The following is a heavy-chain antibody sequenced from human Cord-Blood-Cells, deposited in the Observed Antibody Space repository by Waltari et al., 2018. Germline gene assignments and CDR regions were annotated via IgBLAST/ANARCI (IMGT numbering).Heavy chain of an antibody. Sequence: EVQLVESGGGLVKPGGSLRLSGAASGFTFSSYSMNWLRKAPGKGLEWVSSISSSSSYIYYADSVKGRFTISRDNAKNSLYLQMNSLRAEDTAVYYCARDAGLEPDYYYMDVWGKGTTVTVSS. J-gene: IGHJ6*03. D-gene: IGHD1-1*01. CDR3: ARDAGLEPDYYYMDV. CDR1: GFTFSSYS. CDR2: ISSSSSYI. V-gene: IGHV3-21*01.